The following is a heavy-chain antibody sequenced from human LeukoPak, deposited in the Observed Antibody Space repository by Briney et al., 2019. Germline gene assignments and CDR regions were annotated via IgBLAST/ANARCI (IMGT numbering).Heavy chain of an antibody. J-gene: IGHJ4*02. V-gene: IGHV1-24*01. Sequence: ASVKASCKVSGYTLTELSMHWVRQAPGKGLEWMGGFDPEDGETIYAQKFQGRVTMTEDTPTDTAYMELSSLRSEDTAVYYCATDLKGYFDYWGQGTLVTVSS. CDR1: GYTLTELS. CDR2: FDPEDGET. CDR3: ATDLKGYFDY.